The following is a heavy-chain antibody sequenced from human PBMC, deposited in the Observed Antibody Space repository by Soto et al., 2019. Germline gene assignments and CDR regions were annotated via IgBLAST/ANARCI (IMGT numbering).Heavy chain of an antibody. CDR3: ARTGYSRIGWAFDI. CDR2: ISAYNGNT. J-gene: IGHJ3*02. V-gene: IGHV1-18*01. CDR1: GYTFTSYG. Sequence: ASVKVSCKASGYTFTSYGISWVRQAPGQGLEWMGWISAYNGNTNYAQKLQGRVTMTTNTSTSTAYMELSSLRSEDTAVYYCARTGYSRIGWAFDIWGQGTMVTVSS. D-gene: IGHD6-13*01.